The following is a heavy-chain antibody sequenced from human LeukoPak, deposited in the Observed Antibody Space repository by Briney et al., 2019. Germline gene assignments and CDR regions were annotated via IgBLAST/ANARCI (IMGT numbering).Heavy chain of an antibody. CDR1: GGSISGYY. J-gene: IGHJ4*02. CDR3: ARGLSAIVY. Sequence: SETLSLTCAVSGGSISGYYWSWIRQPPGKGLEWIGEINHSGSTNYNPSLKSRVTISVDTSKNQFSLKLSSVTAADTAVYYCARGLSAIVYWGQGTLVTVSS. D-gene: IGHD2-15*01. V-gene: IGHV4-34*01. CDR2: INHSGST.